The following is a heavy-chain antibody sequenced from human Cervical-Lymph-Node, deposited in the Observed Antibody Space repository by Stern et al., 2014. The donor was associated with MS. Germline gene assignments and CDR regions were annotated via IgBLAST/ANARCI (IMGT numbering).Heavy chain of an antibody. CDR1: RFSISDYA. CDR3: TREDCSGGSCRGMDV. J-gene: IGHJ6*02. Sequence: QVQLEESGGDVVQPGRSLRLSCAASRFSISDYAMHWVRQAPGKGLEWVAIISYDGSSKRYADSVKGRFTISRDNLKNTVYVQMNSLRAEDTAVYYCTREDCSGGSCRGMDVWGQGTTVTVSS. V-gene: IGHV3-30-3*01. D-gene: IGHD2-15*01. CDR2: ISYDGSSK.